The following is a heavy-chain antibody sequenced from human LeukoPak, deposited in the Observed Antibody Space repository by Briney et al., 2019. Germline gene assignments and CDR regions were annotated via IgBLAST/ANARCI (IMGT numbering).Heavy chain of an antibody. Sequence: GGSLRLSCAAPGFTFDDYAMHWVRQAPGKGLEWVSGISWNSGSIGYADSVKGRFTISRDNAKNSLYLQMNSLRAEDTALYYCAKVYDSSGYRLVGAFDIWGQGTMVTVSS. CDR3: AKVYDSSGYRLVGAFDI. V-gene: IGHV3-9*01. CDR2: ISWNSGSI. D-gene: IGHD3-22*01. CDR1: GFTFDDYA. J-gene: IGHJ3*02.